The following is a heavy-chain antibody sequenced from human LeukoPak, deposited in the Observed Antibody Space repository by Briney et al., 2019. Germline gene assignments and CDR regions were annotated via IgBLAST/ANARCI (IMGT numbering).Heavy chain of an antibody. J-gene: IGHJ4*02. V-gene: IGHV3-64D*06. D-gene: IGHD5-18*01. CDR2: TVSDGGTT. Sequence: GGSLRLSCAASGFTFSIHAMHWVRQAPGKGLEYVSSTVSDGGTTYYADSVKGRFTISRDNSKNTLYLQMSSLRPEDTALYYCLRDQTGYGDYWGQGTLVTVSS. CDR1: GFTFSIHA. CDR3: LRDQTGYGDY.